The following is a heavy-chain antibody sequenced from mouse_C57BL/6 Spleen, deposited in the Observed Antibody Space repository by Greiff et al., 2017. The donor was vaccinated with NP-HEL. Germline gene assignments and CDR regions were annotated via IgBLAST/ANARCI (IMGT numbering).Heavy chain of an antibody. Sequence: EVQLQQSGPELVKPGASVKISCKASGYTFTDYYMNWVKQSHGKSLEWIGDINPNNGGTSYNQKFKGKATLTVDKSSSTAYMELRSLTSEDSAVYYCASNYGSTFAYWGQGTLVTVSA. V-gene: IGHV1-26*01. CDR1: GYTFTDYY. CDR2: INPNNGGT. CDR3: ASNYGSTFAY. J-gene: IGHJ3*01. D-gene: IGHD1-1*01.